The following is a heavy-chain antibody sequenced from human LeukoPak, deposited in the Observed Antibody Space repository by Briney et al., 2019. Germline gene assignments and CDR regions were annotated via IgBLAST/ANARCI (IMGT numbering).Heavy chain of an antibody. D-gene: IGHD6-13*01. CDR3: ARDYSSSWPTPWWFDP. V-gene: IGHV1-18*01. J-gene: IGHJ5*02. Sequence: ASVKVSCKASGYTFTSYGISWVRQAPGRGLEWMGWISAYNGNTNYAQKLQGRVTMTTDTSTSTAYMELRSLRSDDTAVYYCARDYSSSWPTPWWFDPWGQGTLVTVSS. CDR2: ISAYNGNT. CDR1: GYTFTSYG.